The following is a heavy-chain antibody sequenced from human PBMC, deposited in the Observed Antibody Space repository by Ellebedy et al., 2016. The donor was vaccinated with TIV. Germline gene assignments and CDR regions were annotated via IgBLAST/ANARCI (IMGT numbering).Heavy chain of an antibody. J-gene: IGHJ4*02. D-gene: IGHD6-13*01. CDR1: GFTFSYYS. V-gene: IGHV3-30-3*01. Sequence: GGSLRLXCAASGFTFSYYSMHRVRQAPGKGLEWVAVISHDGSNKYHAKSVKGRFTISRDDSKNTLYLQMNTLRTEDTALYFCARGSSSRGYFDSWGQGTLVTVSS. CDR3: ARGSSSRGYFDS. CDR2: ISHDGSNK.